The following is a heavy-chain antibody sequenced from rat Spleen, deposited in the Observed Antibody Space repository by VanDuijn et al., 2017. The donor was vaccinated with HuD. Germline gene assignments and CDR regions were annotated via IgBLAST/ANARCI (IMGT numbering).Heavy chain of an antibody. Sequence: EVQLVESGGGLVQPGRSLKLSCVASGFTFNDYWMTWIRQAPGKGLEWVASITNIAGGTYYAGSVKGRFTISRDDAKSTLSLQMNSLRSEDTATYHCTRGGNYDLDYWGQGVMVTVSS. CDR2: ITNIAGGT. CDR1: GFTFNDYW. CDR3: TRGGNYDLDY. D-gene: IGHD1-10*01. J-gene: IGHJ2*01. V-gene: IGHV5-31*01.